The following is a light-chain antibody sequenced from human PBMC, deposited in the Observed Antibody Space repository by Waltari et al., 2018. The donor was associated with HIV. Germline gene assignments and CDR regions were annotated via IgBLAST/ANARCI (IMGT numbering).Light chain of an antibody. CDR2: QAY. CDR3: QQSNNLPLT. CDR1: PGVN. J-gene: IGKJ4*01. V-gene: IGKV1-33*01. Sequence: DVLMTQSPSLLSASIGDSVTLACQASPGVNLNWYQQKLGKAPELLIFQAYNLETGVPSRFSGGGSGAHFTLTITSLQSEDVGTYYCQQSNNLPLTFGGGTKVEIK.